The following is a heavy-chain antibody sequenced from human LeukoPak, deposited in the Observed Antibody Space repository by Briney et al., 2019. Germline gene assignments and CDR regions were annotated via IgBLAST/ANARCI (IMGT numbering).Heavy chain of an antibody. CDR2: ISSSSSYI. CDR1: GFTFSSYS. Sequence: PGGSLRLSCGASGFTFSSYSMNWIRQAPGKGLEWISSISSSSSYIYYADSVKGRFTISGDNAKNSLYLQMNSLRAEDAAVYYCARGSYSNYGHYWGQGTLVTVSS. CDR3: ARGSYSNYGHY. J-gene: IGHJ4*02. D-gene: IGHD4-11*01. V-gene: IGHV3-21*01.